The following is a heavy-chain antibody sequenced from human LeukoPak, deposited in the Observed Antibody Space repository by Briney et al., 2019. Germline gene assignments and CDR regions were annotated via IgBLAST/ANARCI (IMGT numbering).Heavy chain of an antibody. CDR2: ISTSSSNI. J-gene: IGHJ4*02. CDR3: ARVGLSYYFDY. CDR1: GFTFSSYS. Sequence: PGGSLRLSCAASGFTFSSYSMNWVRQAPGKGLEWVSSISTSSSNIYYADSVKGRFTMSRDNAKNSLYLQLNSLRAEDTAVYYCARVGLSYYFDYWGRGTQVTVSA. D-gene: IGHD3-16*02. V-gene: IGHV3-21*01.